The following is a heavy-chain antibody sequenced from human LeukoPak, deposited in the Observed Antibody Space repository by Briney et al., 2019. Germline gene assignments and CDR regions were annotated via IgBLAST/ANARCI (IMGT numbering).Heavy chain of an antibody. CDR3: ARCTSTSCYNFDY. CDR2: IYHSGST. D-gene: IGHD2-2*02. V-gene: IGHV4-4*02. J-gene: IGHJ4*02. Sequence: SGTLSLTCAVSGGSISSSNWWSWVRQPPGKGLEWIGEIYHSGSTNYNPSLKSRVTISVDKSKNQFSLKLNSVTAADTAVYYCARCTSTSCYNFDYWGQGTLVTVSS. CDR1: GGSISSSNW.